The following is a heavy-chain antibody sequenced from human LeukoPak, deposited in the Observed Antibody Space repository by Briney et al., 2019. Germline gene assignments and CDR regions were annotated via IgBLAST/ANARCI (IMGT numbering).Heavy chain of an antibody. D-gene: IGHD5/OR15-5a*01. CDR2: IRQDGNEI. CDR1: GFTFNRHW. Sequence: HSGGSLRLSCAASGFTFNRHWMSWVRQAPGKGLEWVATIRQDGNEIHYVDSVKGRFIISRDNAKNSLSLQMNSLRDEDTAMYYCARLLGESTIYDLWGLGTLVTVSS. CDR3: ARLLGESTIYDL. V-gene: IGHV3-7*01. J-gene: IGHJ5*02.